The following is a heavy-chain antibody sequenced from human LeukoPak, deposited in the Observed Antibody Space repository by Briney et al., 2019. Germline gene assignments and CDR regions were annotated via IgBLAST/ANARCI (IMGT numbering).Heavy chain of an antibody. CDR3: AREPYQLRGDALDI. V-gene: IGHV1-69*05. D-gene: IGHD2-2*01. Sequence: SVKVSCKASGGTFSSYAISWVRQAPGQGLEWMGRIIPIFGTANYAQKFQGRVTITTDESTSTAYMELSSLRSEDTAVDYCAREPYQLRGDALDIWGQGTMVTVSS. CDR1: GGTFSSYA. J-gene: IGHJ3*02. CDR2: IIPIFGTA.